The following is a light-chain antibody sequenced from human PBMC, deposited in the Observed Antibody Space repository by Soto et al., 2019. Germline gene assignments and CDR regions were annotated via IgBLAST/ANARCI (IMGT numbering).Light chain of an antibody. CDR1: QSVDSTF. V-gene: IGKV3-20*01. Sequence: EIVLTQSPGSLSLSPGERATLSCRASQSVDSTFFAWYQKKPGQAPRLLMYGVSKRATGIPDRFSGSGSGTDFTLTISRLEPEDFAEYYCQQYMSSVTFGQGTRVEIK. CDR2: GVS. J-gene: IGKJ1*01. CDR3: QQYMSSVT.